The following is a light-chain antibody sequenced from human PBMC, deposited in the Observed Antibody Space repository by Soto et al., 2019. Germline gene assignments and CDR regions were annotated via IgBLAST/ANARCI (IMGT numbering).Light chain of an antibody. CDR1: SSNVENNY. CDR3: GTWDSSLSAVV. J-gene: IGLJ2*01. CDR2: DTD. Sequence: QSVLTQPPSVSAAPGQKVTISCSGTSSNVENNYVSWFQQLPGTAPKVLIYDTDNRPSGIPDRFSGSKSGTSATLAITGLQTGDEADYYCGTWDSSLSAVVFGGGTKLTVL. V-gene: IGLV1-51*01.